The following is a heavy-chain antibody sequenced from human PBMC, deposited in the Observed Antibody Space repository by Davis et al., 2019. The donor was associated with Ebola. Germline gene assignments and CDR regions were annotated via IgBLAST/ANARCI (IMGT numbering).Heavy chain of an antibody. V-gene: IGHV3-43D*03. CDR2: ITWDAGNT. Sequence: GESLKISCAASGFTFADFAMHWVRQTPGKGLEWLSLITWDAGNTYYSDSLKGRFTISRDNTKNSLYLQMNSLTTEDTALYYCVKDRPGAFDFWGQGTLVTVSS. J-gene: IGHJ4*02. D-gene: IGHD3-10*01. CDR3: VKDRPGAFDF. CDR1: GFTFADFA.